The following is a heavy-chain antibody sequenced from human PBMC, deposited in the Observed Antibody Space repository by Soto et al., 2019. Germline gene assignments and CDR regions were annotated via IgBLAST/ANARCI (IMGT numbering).Heavy chain of an antibody. CDR3: ATSSPRDSTFDY. CDR1: GYTLTELS. CDR2: FDPEDGET. Sequence: ASVKVSCKVSGYTLTELSMHWVRQAPGKGLEWMGGFDPEDGETIYAQKFQGRVTMTEDTSTDTAYMELSSLGSEDTAVYYCATSSPRDSTFDYWGQGTLVTVSS. J-gene: IGHJ4*02. D-gene: IGHD3-22*01. V-gene: IGHV1-24*01.